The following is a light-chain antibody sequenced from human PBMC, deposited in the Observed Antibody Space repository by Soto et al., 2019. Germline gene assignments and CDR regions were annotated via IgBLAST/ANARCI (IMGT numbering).Light chain of an antibody. CDR2: GAS. J-gene: IGKJ2*01. Sequence: IVMTQSPATLSVSPGERATLSCMASQRISINLAWYQQKPGQAPRLLIYGASTRATGIPARFSGSGSETEFTLTISSLQSEDSAVYYCQHYNNWPPYTFGQGTKLEIK. CDR3: QHYNNWPPYT. V-gene: IGKV3-15*01. CDR1: QRISIN.